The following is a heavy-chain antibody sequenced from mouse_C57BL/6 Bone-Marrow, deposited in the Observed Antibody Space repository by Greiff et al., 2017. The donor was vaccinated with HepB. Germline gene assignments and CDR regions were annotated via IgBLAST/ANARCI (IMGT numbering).Heavy chain of an antibody. V-gene: IGHV14-4*01. J-gene: IGHJ4*01. CDR1: GFNIKDDY. CDR2: IDPENGDT. CDR3: TFYYYGSSYYYAMDY. D-gene: IGHD1-1*01. Sequence: VQLQQSGAELVRPGASVKLSCTASGFNIKDDYMHWVKQRPEQGLEWVGWIDPENGDTEYASKFQGKATITADTSSNTAYLQLSSLTSEDTAVDYCTFYYYGSSYYYAMDYWGQGTSVTVSS.